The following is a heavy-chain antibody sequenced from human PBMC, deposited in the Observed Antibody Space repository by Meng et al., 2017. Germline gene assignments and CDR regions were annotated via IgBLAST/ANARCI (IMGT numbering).Heavy chain of an antibody. CDR3: ARDRLLAVASLPRDY. V-gene: IGHV3-30*07. D-gene: IGHD6-19*01. J-gene: IGHJ4*02. Sequence: GGSLRLSCAASGFTFSSYAMSWVRQAPGKGLEGVAVISYDGSNKYYADSVKGRFTISRDNSKNTLYLQMNSVRAEDTAVYYCARDRLLAVASLPRDYWGQGTLVTVSS. CDR2: ISYDGSNK. CDR1: GFTFSSYA.